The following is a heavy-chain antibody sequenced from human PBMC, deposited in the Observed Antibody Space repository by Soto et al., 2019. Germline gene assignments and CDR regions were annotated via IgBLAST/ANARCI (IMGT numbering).Heavy chain of an antibody. CDR1: GASISSNY. V-gene: IGHV4-59*01. J-gene: IGHJ4*02. Sequence: QVQLQESGPGLVKPSETLSLSCTVSGASISSNYWTWIRQPPGKGLEWIWNIYDSGTTNYNPSLQRRVTIAVDTSKSQSALSLTSVTAADTAVYYCARYRRGSGGYYFDYWGQGTLGTFSS. CDR3: ARYRRGSGGYYFDY. CDR2: IYDSGTT. D-gene: IGHD6-19*01.